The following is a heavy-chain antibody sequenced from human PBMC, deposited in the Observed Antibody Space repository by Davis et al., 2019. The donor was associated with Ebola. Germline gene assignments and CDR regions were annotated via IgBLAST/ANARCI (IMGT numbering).Heavy chain of an antibody. CDR2: IKQDGSEK. Sequence: GESLKISCAASGFPFSSYWMSWVRQAPGKGLEWVANIKQDGSEKYYVDSVKGRFTISRDNAKNSLYLQMNSLRAEDTAVYYCARDTPYYDILTEAFDIWGQGTMVTVSS. V-gene: IGHV3-7*03. D-gene: IGHD3-9*01. J-gene: IGHJ3*02. CDR1: GFPFSSYW. CDR3: ARDTPYYDILTEAFDI.